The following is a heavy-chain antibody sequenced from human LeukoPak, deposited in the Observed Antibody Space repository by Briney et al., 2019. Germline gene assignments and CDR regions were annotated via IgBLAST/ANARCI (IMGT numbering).Heavy chain of an antibody. V-gene: IGHV1-69*04. J-gene: IGHJ6*02. CDR1: GGTFSSYA. Sequence: ASVKVSCKASGGTFSSYAISWVRQAPGQGLEWMGRIIPILGIANYAQKFQGRVTITADKSTSTAYMELSSLGSEDTAVYYCAREGRGYSGYGGGIAAADYYYYGMDVWGQGTTVTVSS. CDR3: AREGRGYSGYGGGIAAADYYYYGMDV. D-gene: IGHD5-12*01. CDR2: IIPILGIA.